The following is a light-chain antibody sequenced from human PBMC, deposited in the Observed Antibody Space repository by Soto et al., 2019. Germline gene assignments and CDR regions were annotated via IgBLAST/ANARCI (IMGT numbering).Light chain of an antibody. CDR1: SSDVGGYNY. CDR2: EVS. CDR3: SSYTSTSTWV. J-gene: IGLJ1*01. Sequence: QSALTQPASVSGSPGQSITISCTGTSSDVGGYNYVSWYQQHPGKAPKLMIYEVSNRPSGVSNRFSGSRSGNTASLTISGVQAEDEADYYCSSYTSTSTWVFGTGTKLTVL. V-gene: IGLV2-14*01.